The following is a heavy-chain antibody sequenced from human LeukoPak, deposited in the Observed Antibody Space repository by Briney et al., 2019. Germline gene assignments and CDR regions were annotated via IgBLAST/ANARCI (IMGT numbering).Heavy chain of an antibody. J-gene: IGHJ4*02. V-gene: IGHV1-2*02. CDR3: ARGGGGVVIIQADY. CDR1: GYTFTGYY. D-gene: IGHD3-3*01. CDR2: INPNSGGT. Sequence: GASVKVSCKASGYTFTGYYMHWVRQAPGQGLEWMGWINPNSGGTNYAQKFQGRVTMTRDTSNSTAYMELSRLRSDDTAVYYCARGGGGVVIIQADYWGQGTLVTVSS.